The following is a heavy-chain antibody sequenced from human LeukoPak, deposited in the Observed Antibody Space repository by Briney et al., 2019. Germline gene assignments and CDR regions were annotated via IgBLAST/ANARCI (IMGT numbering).Heavy chain of an antibody. D-gene: IGHD1-1*01. Sequence: GGSLRLSCAASGLTVSDHYMSWVRQAPGQGLQSVSLIYSGGTTLYADSVKGRFTISRDNSKNTLYLQMNSLRAEDTAVYCCARVPPGTTFLIGPSDYWGQGTLVTVFS. CDR1: GLTVSDHY. J-gene: IGHJ4*02. CDR2: IYSGGTT. V-gene: IGHV3-66*01. CDR3: ARVPPGTTFLIGPSDY.